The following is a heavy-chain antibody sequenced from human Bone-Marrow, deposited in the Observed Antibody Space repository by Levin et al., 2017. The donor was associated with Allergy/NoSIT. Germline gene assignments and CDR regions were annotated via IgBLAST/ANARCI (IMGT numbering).Heavy chain of an antibody. CDR3: ARGGGWFGELSLDY. J-gene: IGHJ4*02. CDR2: INHSGST. D-gene: IGHD3-10*01. V-gene: IGHV4-34*01. CDR1: GGSFSGYY. Sequence: PSETLSLTCAVYGGSFSGYYWSWIRQPPGKGLEWIGEINHSGSTNYNPSLKSRVTISVDTSKNQFSLKLSSVTAADTAVYYCARGGGWFGELSLDYWGQGTLVTVSS.